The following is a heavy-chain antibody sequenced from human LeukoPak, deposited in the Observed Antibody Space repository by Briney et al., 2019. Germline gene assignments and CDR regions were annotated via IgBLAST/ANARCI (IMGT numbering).Heavy chain of an antibody. V-gene: IGHV1-8*01. Sequence: GASVKVSCKASGYTLTSYDINWVRQATVQGLEWMGWMNPNSGNTGYAQKFQGRVTMTRNTSISTAYMELSSLRSEDTAVYYCARFPYYDFWSGYYRRHFDYWGQGTLVTVSS. CDR2: MNPNSGNT. CDR1: GYTLTSYD. CDR3: ARFPYYDFWSGYYRRHFDY. J-gene: IGHJ4*02. D-gene: IGHD3-3*01.